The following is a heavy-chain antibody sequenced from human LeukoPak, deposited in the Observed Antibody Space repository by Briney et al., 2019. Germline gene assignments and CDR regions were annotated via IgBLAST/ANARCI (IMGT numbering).Heavy chain of an antibody. CDR3: AATYYYDGSGDY. CDR1: GFTFSSYE. V-gene: IGHV3-48*03. J-gene: IGHJ4*02. Sequence: GGSLRLSCAASGFTFSSYEMNWVRQAPGKGLEWVSYISSSGSTIYYADSVKGRFTISRDNAKNSLYLLMNSLRTEDTAVYYCAATYYYDGSGDYWGQGTLVTVSS. CDR2: ISSSGSTI. D-gene: IGHD3-22*01.